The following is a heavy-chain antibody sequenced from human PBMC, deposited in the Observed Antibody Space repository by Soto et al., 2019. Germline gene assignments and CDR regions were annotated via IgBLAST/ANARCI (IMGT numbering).Heavy chain of an antibody. V-gene: IGHV4-59*06. CDR1: GGSISSYG. D-gene: IGHD2-21*02. CDR2: IYYSGST. J-gene: IGHJ6*02. CDR3: ARVCGGDCHYGMDV. Sequence: SETLSLTCTVSGGSISSYGWSWIRHPPGKGLEWIGYIYYSGSTYYNPSLKSRVTISVDTSKNQFSLKLSSVTAADTAVYYCARVCGGDCHYGMDVWGQGTTVTVSS.